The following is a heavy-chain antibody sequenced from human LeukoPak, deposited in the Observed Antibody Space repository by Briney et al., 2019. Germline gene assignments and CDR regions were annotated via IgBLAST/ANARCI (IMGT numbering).Heavy chain of an antibody. CDR2: ISSSYTYI. CDR3: ARGYCTNGVCYHITMFDY. J-gene: IGHJ4*02. D-gene: IGHD2-8*01. CDR1: GFTISSYS. V-gene: IGHV3-21*01. Sequence: AESLTLSCAASGFTISSYSINWVRQAPGQGQELVSSISSSYTYIYYADSVKGRFTISRDNAKNSLSLKMTSLKVEDTALYYCARGYCTNGVCYHITMFDYWGQGTLVTVSS.